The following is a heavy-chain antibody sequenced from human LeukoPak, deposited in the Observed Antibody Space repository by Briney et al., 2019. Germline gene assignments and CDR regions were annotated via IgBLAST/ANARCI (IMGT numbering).Heavy chain of an antibody. CDR2: IYYSGST. Sequence: PSETLSLTCTVSGGFVSSGSYYWSWIRQPPGKGLEWIGYIYYSGSTNYNPSLKSRVTISVDTSKNQFSLKLSSVTAADTAVYYCATPLGYWGQGTLVTVPS. CDR1: GGFVSSGSYY. V-gene: IGHV4-61*01. CDR3: ATPLGY. J-gene: IGHJ4*02. D-gene: IGHD7-27*01.